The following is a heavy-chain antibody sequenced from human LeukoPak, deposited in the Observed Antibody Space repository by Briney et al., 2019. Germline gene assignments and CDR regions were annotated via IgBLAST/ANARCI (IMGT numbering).Heavy chain of an antibody. D-gene: IGHD6-19*01. J-gene: IGHJ4*02. CDR1: GFIFSTYG. CDR2: IQFDGGDE. Sequence: PGGSLRLSCAASGFIFSTYGMHWVRQAPGKGLEWVAFIQFDGGDEHYADSVKGRFTISRDNSKNTLYLQMNSLRAEDTAVYYCAKDFIVLAPPSLVAGTGEDYWGQGTLVTVSS. V-gene: IGHV3-30*02. CDR3: AKDFIVLAPPSLVAGTGEDY.